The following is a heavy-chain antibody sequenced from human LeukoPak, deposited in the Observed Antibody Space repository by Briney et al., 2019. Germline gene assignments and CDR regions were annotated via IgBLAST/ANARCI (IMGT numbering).Heavy chain of an antibody. D-gene: IGHD6-6*01. CDR2: IDYSGST. CDR1: GGSISSYY. J-gene: IGHJ3*02. V-gene: IGHV4-59*08. CDR3: ARHRAYSYSSPFDI. Sequence: VKPSAALSLTCTVSGGSISSYYWSWIRPPPGRGLEWIGYIDYSGSTNSNASLKSRVTIFVDPSKNQFSLRLCSVTAADTAVYYCARHRAYSYSSPFDIWGQGTMVSVSS.